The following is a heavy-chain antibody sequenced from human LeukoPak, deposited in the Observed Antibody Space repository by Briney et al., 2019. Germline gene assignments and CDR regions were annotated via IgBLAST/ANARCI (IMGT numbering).Heavy chain of an antibody. CDR1: GYTFTSYG. CDR3: AGTRSPVGASDRNDY. CDR2: ISAYNGNT. J-gene: IGHJ4*02. Sequence: ASVKVSCKASGYTFTSYGISWVRQAPGQGLEWMGWISAYNGNTNYAQKLQGRVTMTTDTSTSTAYMELRSLRSDDTAVYYCAGTRSPVGASDRNDYWGQGTLVTVSS. D-gene: IGHD1-26*01. V-gene: IGHV1-18*01.